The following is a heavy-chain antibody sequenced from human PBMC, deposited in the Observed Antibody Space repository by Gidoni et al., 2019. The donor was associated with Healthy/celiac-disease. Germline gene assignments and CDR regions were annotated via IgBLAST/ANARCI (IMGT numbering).Heavy chain of an antibody. CDR1: GFTFSSYA. Sequence: QVQLVESGGGVVQPGRSLRLSCAASGFTFSSYAMHWVRQAPGKGLEWVAVISYDGSNKYYADSVKGRFTISRDNSKNTLYLQMNSLRAEDTAVYYCARGRPLGTVTTWGDYWGQGTLVTVSS. D-gene: IGHD4-17*01. CDR2: ISYDGSNK. V-gene: IGHV3-30-3*01. CDR3: ARGRPLGTVTTWGDY. J-gene: IGHJ4*02.